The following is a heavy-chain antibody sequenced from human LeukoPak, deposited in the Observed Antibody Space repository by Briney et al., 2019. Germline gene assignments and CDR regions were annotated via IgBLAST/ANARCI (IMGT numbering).Heavy chain of an antibody. CDR3: ARARKTTMIVAKDAFDI. V-gene: IGHV4-34*01. CDR2: INHSGST. Sequence: SETLSLTCAVYGGSFSGYYWSWIRQPPGKGLEWIGEINHSGSTNYNPPLKSRVTISADTSKNQFSLKLSSVTAADTAVYYCARARKTTMIVAKDAFDIWGQGTMVTVSS. D-gene: IGHD3-22*01. CDR1: GGSFSGYY. J-gene: IGHJ3*02.